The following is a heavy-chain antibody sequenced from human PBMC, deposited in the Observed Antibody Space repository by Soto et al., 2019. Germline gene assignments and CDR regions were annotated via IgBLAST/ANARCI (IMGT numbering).Heavy chain of an antibody. CDR3: ASSYGSGYRAFDS. CDR1: GDTFNFYS. J-gene: IGHJ5*01. Sequence: QVQLVQSGAEVKKPGSSVRVPCKASGDTFNFYSINWVRQAPGLGLEWMGRINPILSMSNYAPRFQGRVTMTADKSTSTAYMELSSLRSEDTAMYYCASSYGSGYRAFDSWGQGALVTVS. CDR2: INPILSMS. V-gene: IGHV1-69*02. D-gene: IGHD3-10*01.